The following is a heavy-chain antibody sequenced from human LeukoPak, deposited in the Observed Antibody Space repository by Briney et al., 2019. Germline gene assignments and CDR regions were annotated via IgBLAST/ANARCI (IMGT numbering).Heavy chain of an antibody. J-gene: IGHJ4*02. CDR3: ARAHYDFWSGYHKGDYDY. D-gene: IGHD3-3*01. CDR1: GGSISSISYY. Sequence: SETLSLTCTVSGGSISSISYYWGWIRQPPGKGLEWIGSLYYSGSTYYNPSLKSRVTISVGTSKNQISLKMSSVTAADTAVYYCARAHYDFWSGYHKGDYDYWGQGTLVTVS. V-gene: IGHV4-39*01. CDR2: LYYSGST.